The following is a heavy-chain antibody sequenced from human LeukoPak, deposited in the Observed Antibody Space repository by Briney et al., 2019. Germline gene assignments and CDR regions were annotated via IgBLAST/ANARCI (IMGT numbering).Heavy chain of an antibody. CDR2: IYPVDSDT. CDR1: GYSFTNYW. CDR3: ARLTAAGGYNWFDP. Sequence: SLNISCKSPGYSFTNYWIGWVRQVPGKGMEWMGIIYPVDSDTSYSPSSQGKVTISADKSISTANLQWSSLKASDTAMYYCARLTAAGGYNWFDPWGKGTLVTVSS. J-gene: IGHJ5*02. V-gene: IGHV5-51*01. D-gene: IGHD6-13*01.